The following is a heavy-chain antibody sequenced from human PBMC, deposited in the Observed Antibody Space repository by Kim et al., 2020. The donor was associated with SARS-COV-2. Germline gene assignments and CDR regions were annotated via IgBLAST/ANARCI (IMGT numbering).Heavy chain of an antibody. CDR1: GFTFSSYW. D-gene: IGHD3-10*01. Sequence: GGSLRLSCAASGFTFSSYWMHWVRQAPGKGLVWVSRINSDGSSTSYADSVKGRFTISRDNAKNTLYLQMNSLRAEDTAVYYCAREVLLQLNYYGMDVWGQGTTVTVSS. J-gene: IGHJ6*02. CDR3: AREVLLQLNYYGMDV. CDR2: INSDGSST. V-gene: IGHV3-74*01.